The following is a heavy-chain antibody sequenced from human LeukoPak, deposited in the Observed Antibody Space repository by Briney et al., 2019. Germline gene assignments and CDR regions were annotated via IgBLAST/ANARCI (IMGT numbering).Heavy chain of an antibody. CDR3: ARSVGIAAAGTGTEYFQH. D-gene: IGHD6-13*01. CDR1: GYTFTSYG. V-gene: IGHV1-18*01. J-gene: IGHJ1*01. CDR2: ISAYNDNT. Sequence: ASVKVSCKASGYTFTSYGISWVRQAPGQGLEWMGWISAYNDNTNYAQKLRGRVTMTTDTSTSTAYMELRSLRSDDTAVYYCARSVGIAAAGTGTEYFQHWGQGTLVTVSS.